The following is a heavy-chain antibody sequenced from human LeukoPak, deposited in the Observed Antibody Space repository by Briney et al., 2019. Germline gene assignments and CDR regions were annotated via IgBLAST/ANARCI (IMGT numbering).Heavy chain of an antibody. V-gene: IGHV3-30*04. D-gene: IGHD3-22*01. CDR3: ARDGTYYYDSSGYYSIPYLGYFDY. CDR2: ISSDGSKK. J-gene: IGHJ4*02. CDR1: GFTFSSYA. Sequence: GSLRLSCEVSGFTFSSYAMHCVRQAPGKGLEWVAVISSDGSKKDYADSVKGRFTISRDNSKNTLYLQMNSLRAEDTAVYYCARDGTYYYDSSGYYSIPYLGYFDYWGQGTLVTVSS.